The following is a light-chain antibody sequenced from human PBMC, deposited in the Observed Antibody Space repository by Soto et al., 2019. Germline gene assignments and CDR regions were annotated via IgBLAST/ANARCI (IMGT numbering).Light chain of an antibody. CDR3: CSFAGSYSYV. CDR2: DVT. Sequence: QSVLTQPHSVSGSPGQSVTISCTGTSSDVGRYDYVSWYQQYPGEAPKLIIYDVTERPSGVPDRFSGSKSGNTASLTISGLRAEDGAAYSCCSFAGSYSYVFGSGTKVTVL. J-gene: IGLJ1*01. V-gene: IGLV2-11*01. CDR1: SSDVGRYDY.